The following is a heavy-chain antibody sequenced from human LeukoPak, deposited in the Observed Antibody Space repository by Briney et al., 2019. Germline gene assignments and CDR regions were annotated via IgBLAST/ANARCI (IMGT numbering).Heavy chain of an antibody. V-gene: IGHV3-23*01. D-gene: IGHD7-27*01. CDR2: IRSNGDTT. CDR3: AKGRKLGDGVFDS. Sequence: GGSLRLSCTASGFTFSSLAMTWVRQAPGKGLEWVSTIRSNGDTTYNADSVRGRFTISRDNSKNTLYLELDSLRVEDTATFYCAKGRKLGDGVFDSWGQGTMVTVSS. J-gene: IGHJ4*02. CDR1: GFTFSSLA.